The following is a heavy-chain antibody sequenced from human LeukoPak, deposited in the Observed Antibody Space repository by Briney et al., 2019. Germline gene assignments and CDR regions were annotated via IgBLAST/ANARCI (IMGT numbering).Heavy chain of an antibody. CDR1: AFTFSSYW. CDR2: INGDGIST. J-gene: IGHJ4*02. V-gene: IGHV3-74*01. Sequence: PGGSLRLSCAASAFTFSSYWMHWVRQAPGKGLVWVSRINGDGISTSYADSVKGRFTISRDNSKNTLYLQMNSLRAEDTAVYYCAKVKQQLGFDYWGQGTLVTVSS. D-gene: IGHD6-13*01. CDR3: AKVKQQLGFDY.